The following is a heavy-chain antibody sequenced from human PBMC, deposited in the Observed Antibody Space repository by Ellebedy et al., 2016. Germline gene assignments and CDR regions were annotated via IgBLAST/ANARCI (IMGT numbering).Heavy chain of an antibody. V-gene: IGHV1-18*01. CDR3: ARDDPDLTGHYTQCTMDV. D-gene: IGHD3-9*01. CDR1: GYTFINYG. J-gene: IGHJ6*02. Sequence: ASVKVSCXASGYTFINYGISWVRQAPGQGLEWMGWVSPYDGNTNYARSFQGRITLTTDTSSTTASMVLRSLRSDDTAVYYCARDDPDLTGHYTQCTMDVWGQGTTVTVSS. CDR2: VSPYDGNT.